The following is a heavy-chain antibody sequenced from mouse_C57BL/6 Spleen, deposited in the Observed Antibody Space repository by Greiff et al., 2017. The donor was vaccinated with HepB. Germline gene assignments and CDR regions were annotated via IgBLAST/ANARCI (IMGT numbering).Heavy chain of an antibody. J-gene: IGHJ3*01. D-gene: IGHD3-2*02. CDR3: ATTLDSSGYTY. CDR2: IWSGGST. V-gene: IGHV2-4*01. Sequence: VKLQESGPGLVQPSQSLSITCTVSGFSLTSYGVHWVRQPPGKGLEWLGVIWSGGSTDYNAAFISRLSISKDNSKSQVFFKMNSLQADDTSIYYCATTLDSSGYTYWGQGTLVTVSA. CDR1: GFSLTSYG.